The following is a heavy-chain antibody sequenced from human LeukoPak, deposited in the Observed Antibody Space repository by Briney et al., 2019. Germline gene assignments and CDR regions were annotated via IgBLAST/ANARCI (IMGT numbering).Heavy chain of an antibody. J-gene: IGHJ3*02. CDR2: ISPSSSSM. CDR3: ARCRGRITMVRGVTDDAFDI. V-gene: IGHV3-48*01. D-gene: IGHD3-10*01. CDR1: GFTFSSYS. Sequence: GGSLRLSCAASGFTFSSYSLNWVRQAPGKGLEWVSYISPSSSSMYYADSVKGRFTISRDNAKNSLYLQMNSLRAEDTAVYYCARCRGRITMVRGVTDDAFDIWGQGTMVTVSS.